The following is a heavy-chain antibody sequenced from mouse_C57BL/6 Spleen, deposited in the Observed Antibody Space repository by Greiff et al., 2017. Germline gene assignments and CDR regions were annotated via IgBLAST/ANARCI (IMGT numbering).Heavy chain of an antibody. CDR1: GYTFTSYW. Sequence: QVQLQQPGAELVRPGTSVKLSCKASGYTFTSYWMHWVKQRPGQGLEWIGVIDPSDSYTNYNQKFKGKATLTVDTSSSTACMQLSSLTSEDSAVYYCASGDYDGGFAYWGQGTLVTVSA. J-gene: IGHJ3*01. D-gene: IGHD2-4*01. CDR2: IDPSDSYT. CDR3: ASGDYDGGFAY. V-gene: IGHV1-59*01.